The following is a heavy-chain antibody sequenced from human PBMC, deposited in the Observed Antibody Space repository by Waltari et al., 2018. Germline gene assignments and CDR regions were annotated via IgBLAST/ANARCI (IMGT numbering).Heavy chain of an antibody. V-gene: IGHV3-74*01. D-gene: IGHD6-25*01. J-gene: IGHJ6*03. CDR2: RNNDWSHA. CDR1: GVGLSDDW. CDR3: ARAAAGPQHMDV. Sequence: EVQLVESGGGLVQPGGSLRLSCAASGVGLSDDWLPWVRQVPGKGLEWFSRRNNDWSHARYADSVQGRFTISRDNTKNTLYLQMDGLRVEDTALYYCARAAAGPQHMDVWGKGTTVTVSS.